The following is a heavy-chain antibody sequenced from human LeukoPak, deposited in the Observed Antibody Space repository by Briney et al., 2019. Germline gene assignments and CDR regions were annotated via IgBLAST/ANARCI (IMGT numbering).Heavy chain of an antibody. J-gene: IGHJ4*02. V-gene: IGHV3-30-3*01. D-gene: IGHD3-10*01. CDR1: GFTFSNYA. CDR2: ISDDGSRQ. CDR3: VKDRTGTYTLDY. Sequence: GGSLRLSCAATGFTFSNYAIHWGRQAPGKGLEWVAFISDDGSRQHYADSVKGRFTISRDNSKSTLNLQMNSLRAEDTAVYYCVKDRTGTYTLDYWGQGTLVTVSS.